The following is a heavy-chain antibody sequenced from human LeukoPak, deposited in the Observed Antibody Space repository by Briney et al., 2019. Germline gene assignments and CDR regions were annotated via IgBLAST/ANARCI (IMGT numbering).Heavy chain of an antibody. D-gene: IGHD3-10*01. CDR3: ARHSRPTMVRGVNNWFDP. CDR1: GGSFSGYY. CDR2: INHSGST. Sequence: SETLSLTCAVYGGSFSGYYWSWIRQLPGKGLEWIGEINHSGSTNYNPSLKSRVTISVDTSKNQFSLKLSSVTAADTAVYYCARHSRPTMVRGVNNWFDPWGQGTLVTVSS. V-gene: IGHV4-34*01. J-gene: IGHJ5*02.